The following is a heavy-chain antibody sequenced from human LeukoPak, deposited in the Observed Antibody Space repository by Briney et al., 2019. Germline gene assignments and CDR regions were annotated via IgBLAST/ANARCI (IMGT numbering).Heavy chain of an antibody. V-gene: IGHV3-23*01. CDR1: GFTFSSYA. CDR2: ISGSGGST. Sequence: PGGSLRLSCAASGFTFSSYAMSWVRQAPGKGLEWVSAISGSGGSTYYADSVKGRFTISRDNSKNTLYLQMNSLRGEDTAVYYCAKLVGATTRYYPMDVWGQGTTVTVSS. CDR3: AKLVGATTRYYPMDV. D-gene: IGHD1-26*01. J-gene: IGHJ6*02.